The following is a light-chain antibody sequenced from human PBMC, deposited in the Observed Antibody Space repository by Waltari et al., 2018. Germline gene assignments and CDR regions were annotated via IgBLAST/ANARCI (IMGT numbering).Light chain of an antibody. V-gene: IGKV4-1*01. Sequence: DIVMTQSPDSLAVSLGERATINCTSSQSVLFSTNNKNYLAWYQQKTGQPPKLLFYWASTRESGVPDRFSGSGSGTDFTLTISSLQAEDVAVYYCQQYRSTLWTFGQGTRVEIK. CDR2: WAS. CDR1: QSVLFSTNNKNY. CDR3: QQYRSTLWT. J-gene: IGKJ1*01.